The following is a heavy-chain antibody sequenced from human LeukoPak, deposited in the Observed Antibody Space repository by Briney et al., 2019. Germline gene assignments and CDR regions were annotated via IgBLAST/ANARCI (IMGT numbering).Heavy chain of an antibody. D-gene: IGHD6-13*01. CDR3: AREMAAAGNPPFDY. CDR2: ISAYNGNT. CDR1: GYTFTSCG. V-gene: IGHV1-18*01. Sequence: ASVKVSCKASGYTFTSCGISWVRQAPGQGLEWMGWISAYNGNTNYAQKLQGRVTMTTDTSTSTAYMELRSLRSDDTAVYYCAREMAAAGNPPFDYWGQGTLVTVSS. J-gene: IGHJ4*02.